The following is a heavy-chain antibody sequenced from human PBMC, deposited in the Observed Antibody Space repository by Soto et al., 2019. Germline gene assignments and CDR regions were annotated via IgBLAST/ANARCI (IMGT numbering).Heavy chain of an antibody. Sequence: WGSLRLSCAVSGFICSSYDMSWVRQAPGKGLEWVSTILVGSSTHYEDSVKGRFTISRDTSKNTVYLQMNSLTAGDTAFYYCAKATATSGGAFEIYGQGTMVTVSS. J-gene: IGHJ3*02. CDR1: GFICSSYD. D-gene: IGHD1-1*01. CDR2: ILVGSST. CDR3: AKATATSGGAFEI. V-gene: IGHV3-23*01.